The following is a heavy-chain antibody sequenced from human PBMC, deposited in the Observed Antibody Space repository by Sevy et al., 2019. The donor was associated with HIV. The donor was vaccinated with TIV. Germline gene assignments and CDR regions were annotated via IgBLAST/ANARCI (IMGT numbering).Heavy chain of an antibody. CDR2: ISSSGSTI. CDR3: ARGGIAAAGTYYYYGMDV. CDR1: GFTFSDYY. Sequence: GGSLRLSCAASGFTFSDYYMSWIRQAPGKGLEWVSYISSSGSTIYYADSVKGRFNISRDNAKNSLYLQMNSLRAEDTAVYYCARGGIAAAGTYYYYGMDVWGQGTTVTVSS. D-gene: IGHD6-13*01. J-gene: IGHJ6*02. V-gene: IGHV3-11*01.